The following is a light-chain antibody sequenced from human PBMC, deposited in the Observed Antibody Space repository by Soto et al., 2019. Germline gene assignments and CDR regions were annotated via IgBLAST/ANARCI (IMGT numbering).Light chain of an antibody. CDR2: YDD. J-gene: IGLJ2*01. CDR3: AAWDDSLNGVV. CDR1: SSNIGNNA. V-gene: IGLV1-36*01. Sequence: QSVLTQPPSVSEAPRQRVTISCSGSSSNIGNNAVNWYKLPGKAPKLLIYYDDLLPSGVSDRFSGSKSGTSASLAISGLQSEDEADYYCAAWDDSLNGVVFGGGTK.